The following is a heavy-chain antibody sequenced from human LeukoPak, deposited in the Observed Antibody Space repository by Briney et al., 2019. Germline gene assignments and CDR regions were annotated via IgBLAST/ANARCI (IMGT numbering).Heavy chain of an antibody. D-gene: IGHD6-13*01. Sequence: SGGSLRLSCAASGFTFSSYGMHWVRQAPGKGLEWEAFIRYDGSNKYYADSVKGRFTISRDNAKNSLYLQINSLRAEDTAVYYCARHSSSWYDYYYYYMDVWGKGTTVTVSS. J-gene: IGHJ6*03. CDR2: IRYDGSNK. CDR1: GFTFSSYG. V-gene: IGHV3-30*02. CDR3: ARHSSSWYDYYYYYMDV.